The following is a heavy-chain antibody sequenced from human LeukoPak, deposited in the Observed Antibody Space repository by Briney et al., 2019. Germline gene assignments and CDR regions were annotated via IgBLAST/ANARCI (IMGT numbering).Heavy chain of an antibody. D-gene: IGHD1-14*01. CDR1: GFSFSTFA. Sequence: GGSLRLSCIASGFSFSTFAMHWVRQAPGKGQEWVAVIFDENNKFHADSVKGRFTIYRDNSKNTLYLQMNSLTTEDTAVYYCARDPIAAEPDYFDYWGQGTLVTVSS. J-gene: IGHJ4*02. V-gene: IGHV3-30*04. CDR3: ARDPIAAEPDYFDY. CDR2: IFDENNK.